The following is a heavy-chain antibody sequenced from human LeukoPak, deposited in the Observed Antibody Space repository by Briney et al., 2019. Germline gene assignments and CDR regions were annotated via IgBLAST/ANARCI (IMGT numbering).Heavy chain of an antibody. CDR3: AKDSLGYCSSTSCPLRVYYYYMDV. CDR2: IRYDGSNK. V-gene: IGHV3-30*02. Sequence: GGSLRLSCAASGFTFSSYGMHWVRQAPGKGREGVAFIRYDGSNKYYADSVKGRFTISRDNSKNTLYLQMNSLRAEDTAVYYCAKDSLGYCSSTSCPLRVYYYYMDVWGKGTTVTVSS. J-gene: IGHJ6*03. D-gene: IGHD2-2*01. CDR1: GFTFSSYG.